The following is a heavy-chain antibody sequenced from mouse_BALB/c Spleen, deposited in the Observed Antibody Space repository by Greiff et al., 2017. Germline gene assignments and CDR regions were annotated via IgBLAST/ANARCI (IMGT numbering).Heavy chain of an antibody. CDR2: IRNKANGYTT. Sequence: EVMLVESGGGLVQPGGSLRLSCATSGFTFTDYYMSWVRQPPGKALEWLGFIRNKANGYTTEYSASVKGRFTISRDNSQSILYLQMNTLRDEDSATYYCARGGDYAMDYWGQGTSVTVSS. CDR1: GFTFTDYY. J-gene: IGHJ4*01. CDR3: ARGGDYAMDY. V-gene: IGHV7-3*02.